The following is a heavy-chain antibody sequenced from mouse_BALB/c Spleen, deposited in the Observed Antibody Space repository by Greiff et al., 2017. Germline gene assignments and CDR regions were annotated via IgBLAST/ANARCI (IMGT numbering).Heavy chain of an antibody. D-gene: IGHD3-3*01. CDR2: IYPGSGST. CDR1: GYTFTSYW. V-gene: IGHV1S22*01. J-gene: IGHJ4*01. CDR3: TRSPRAYAMDY. Sequence: LQQPGSELVRPGASVKLSCKASGYTFTSYWMHWVKQRHGQGLEWIGNIYPGSGSTNYDEKFKSKGTLTVDTSSSTAYMHLSSLTSEDSAVYYCTRSPRAYAMDYWGQGTSVTVSS.